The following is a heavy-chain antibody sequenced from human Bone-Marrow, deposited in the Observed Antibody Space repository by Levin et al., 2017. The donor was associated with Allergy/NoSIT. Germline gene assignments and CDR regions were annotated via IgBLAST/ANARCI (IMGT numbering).Heavy chain of an antibody. J-gene: IGHJ4*02. CDR2: ISGSGGST. CDR3: AKVWGDIVVASY. D-gene: IGHD2-15*01. V-gene: IGHV3-23*01. Sequence: GESLKISCAASGFTFSSYAMSWVRQAPGKGLEWVSAISGSGGSTYYADSVKGRFTISRDNSKNTLYLQMNSLRAEDTAVYYCAKVWGDIVVASYWGQGTLVTVSS. CDR1: GFTFSSYA.